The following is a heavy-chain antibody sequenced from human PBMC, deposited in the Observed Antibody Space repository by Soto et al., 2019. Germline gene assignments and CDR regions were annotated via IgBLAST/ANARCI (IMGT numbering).Heavy chain of an antibody. J-gene: IGHJ5*02. CDR3: ARDKVGATAWFDP. D-gene: IGHD1-26*01. V-gene: IGHV3-21*01. CDR1: GFTFSSYS. CDR2: ISSSSSYI. Sequence: EVQLVESGGGLVKPGGSLRLSCAASGFTFSSYSMNWVRQAPGKGLEWVSSISSSSSYIYYADSVKGRFTISRDNAKNSLYLQMNSLGAEDKAVYYCARDKVGATAWFDPWGQGTLVTVSS.